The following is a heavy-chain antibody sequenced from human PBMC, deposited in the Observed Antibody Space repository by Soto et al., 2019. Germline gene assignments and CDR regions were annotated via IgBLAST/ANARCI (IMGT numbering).Heavy chain of an antibody. J-gene: IGHJ4*02. CDR3: ARDKITGLFDY. V-gene: IGHV4-34*01. D-gene: IGHD2-8*02. Sequence: PSETLSLTCAVYGGSFSGYYWTWIRQPPGTGLEWIGEINHSGSTNYNPSLKSRVTISVDTSKNQFSLKLTAVTAADTAVYYCARDKITGLFDYWGQGTLVTVSS. CDR1: GGSFSGYY. CDR2: INHSGST.